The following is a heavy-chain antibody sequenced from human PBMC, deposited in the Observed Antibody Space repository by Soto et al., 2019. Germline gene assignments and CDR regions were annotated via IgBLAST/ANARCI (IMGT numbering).Heavy chain of an antibody. J-gene: IGHJ4*02. D-gene: IGHD1-1*01. CDR1: GGTLSSFA. CDR2: FIPVIGKT. Sequence: ASVKVSCKTSGGTLSSFAISWVRQAPGQGLEWIGRFIPVIGKTKFGQKFQGRVTITRDPSASTAYMELSSLRSEDTAVYYCASGTAAAYWGQGTLVTVSS. V-gene: IGHV1-69*04. CDR3: ASGTAAAY.